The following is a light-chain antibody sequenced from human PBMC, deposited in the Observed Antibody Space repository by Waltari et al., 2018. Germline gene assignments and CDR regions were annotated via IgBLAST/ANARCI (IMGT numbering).Light chain of an antibody. CDR2: WAS. Sequence: DIVMTQSPDSLAVSLGERATINCKSSQTLLYSSNNKNYLAWYQQKPGQPPKLLIYWASARESGVPHRFSGSGAGTDFTLTISSLQAEDVAVYYCQQYYSTPPTFGQGTRLEIK. CDR3: QQYYSTPPT. V-gene: IGKV4-1*01. J-gene: IGKJ5*01. CDR1: QTLLYSSNNKNY.